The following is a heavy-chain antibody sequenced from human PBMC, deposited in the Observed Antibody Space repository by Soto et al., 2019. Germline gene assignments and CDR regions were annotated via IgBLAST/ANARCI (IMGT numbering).Heavy chain of an antibody. CDR1: GGSISSYY. CDR2: IYYSGST. D-gene: IGHD2-15*01. Sequence: SETLSLTCTVSGGSISSYYWSWIRQPPGKGLEWIGYIYYSGSTNYNPSLKSRVTISVDTSKNQFSLKLSSVTAADTAVYYCARGVVGYYYYYMDVWGKGTTVTVSS. V-gene: IGHV4-59*01. J-gene: IGHJ6*03. CDR3: ARGVVGYYYYYMDV.